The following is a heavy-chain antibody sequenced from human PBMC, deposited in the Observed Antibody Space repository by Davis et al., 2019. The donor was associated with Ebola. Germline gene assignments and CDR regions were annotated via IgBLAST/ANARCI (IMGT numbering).Heavy chain of an antibody. Sequence: GESLKISCGASGYTFTNYWIGWVRQMPGKGLEWMGIICPDDSDSRYSPSSQGQVTISVDKSITTAYLQWSSLKASDTAVYYCARLLTLVRGVDFYGLDVWGQGTTVTVSS. CDR2: ICPDDSDS. J-gene: IGHJ6*02. CDR1: GYTFTNYW. V-gene: IGHV5-51*01. D-gene: IGHD3-10*01. CDR3: ARLLTLVRGVDFYGLDV.